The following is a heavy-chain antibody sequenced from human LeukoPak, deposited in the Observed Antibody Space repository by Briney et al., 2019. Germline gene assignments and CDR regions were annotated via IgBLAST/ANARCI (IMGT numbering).Heavy chain of an antibody. Sequence: SVKVSCKASGCTFSSYAISWVRQAPGQGLEWMGGIIPIYGTANYAQKFQGRVAITADESTSTAYMELSSLRSEDTAVYYCARVRYSSSWSFDYWGQGTLVTVSS. CDR2: IIPIYGTA. J-gene: IGHJ4*02. V-gene: IGHV1-69*13. CDR3: ARVRYSSSWSFDY. D-gene: IGHD6-13*01. CDR1: GCTFSSYA.